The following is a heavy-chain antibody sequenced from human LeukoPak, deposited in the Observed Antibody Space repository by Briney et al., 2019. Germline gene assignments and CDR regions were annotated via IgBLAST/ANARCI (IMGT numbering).Heavy chain of an antibody. CDR3: ASGYYYDSSGYYTQFDY. CDR1: GGSISNNNYN. V-gene: IGHV4-39*07. J-gene: IGHJ4*02. D-gene: IGHD3-22*01. CDR2: IYNSGST. Sequence: PSETLSLTCTVSGGSISNNNYNWGWIRQPPGKGLEWIGSIYNSGSTYYNPSLKSRLTISVDTSKNQLSLKLSSVTAADTAVYYCASGYYYDSSGYYTQFDYWGQGTLVTVSS.